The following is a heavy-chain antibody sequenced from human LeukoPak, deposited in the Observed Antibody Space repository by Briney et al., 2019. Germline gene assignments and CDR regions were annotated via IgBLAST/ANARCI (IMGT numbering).Heavy chain of an antibody. V-gene: IGHV3-15*01. CDR2: IKSKTDGGTT. J-gene: IGHJ4*02. CDR1: GFTFSSAW. Sequence: PGESLRLSCAASGFTFSSAWMSWVRQAPGKGLEWVGRIKSKTDGGTTDYAAPVKGRFTISRDDSKNTLYLQMNSLKTEDTAVYYCTTDASIAVAGAPDYWGQGTLVTVSS. D-gene: IGHD6-19*01. CDR3: TTDASIAVAGAPDY.